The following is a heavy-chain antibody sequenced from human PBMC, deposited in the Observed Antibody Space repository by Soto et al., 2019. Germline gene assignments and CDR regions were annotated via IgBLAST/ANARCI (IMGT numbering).Heavy chain of an antibody. CDR2: INHSGST. CDR1: GGSFSGYY. Sequence: SETLSLTCAVYGGSFSGYYWSWIRQPPGKGLEWIGEINHSGSTNYNPSLKSRVTISVDTSKNQFSLKLSSVTAADTAVYYCARGFKDIVVVVAATRFDYWAQRTLVTVSS. CDR3: ARGFKDIVVVVAATRFDY. J-gene: IGHJ4*02. D-gene: IGHD2-15*01. V-gene: IGHV4-34*01.